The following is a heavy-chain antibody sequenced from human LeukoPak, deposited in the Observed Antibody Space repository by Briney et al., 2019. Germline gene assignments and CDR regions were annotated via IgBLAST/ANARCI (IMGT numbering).Heavy chain of an antibody. CDR2: IYYSGST. D-gene: IGHD3-16*01. Sequence: PSETLSLTCTVSGGSISSYYWSWIRQPPGKGLEWIGYIYYSGSTNYNPSLKSRVTISVDTSKNQFSLKLSSVTAADTAVYYCARVNPMYPGAHMIYFDYWGQGTLVTVSS. V-gene: IGHV4-59*01. CDR3: ARVNPMYPGAHMIYFDY. J-gene: IGHJ4*02. CDR1: GGSISSYY.